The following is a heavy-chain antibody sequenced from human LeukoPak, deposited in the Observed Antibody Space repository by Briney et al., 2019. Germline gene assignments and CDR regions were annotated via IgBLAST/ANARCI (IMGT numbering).Heavy chain of an antibody. CDR3: AGRHCSGGGCYFAGADPFDY. J-gene: IGHJ4*02. V-gene: IGHV3-53*01. CDR2: IYSGGNI. CDR1: GFTVSSTY. Sequence: QPGGSLGLSCAASGFTVSSTYMSWVRQAPGKGLEWVSVIYSGGNIYYIESVKGRFTISRDTSKNTLYLQMNSLRAEDTAVYFCAGRHCSGGGCYFAGADPFDYWGQGTLVTVSS. D-gene: IGHD2-15*01.